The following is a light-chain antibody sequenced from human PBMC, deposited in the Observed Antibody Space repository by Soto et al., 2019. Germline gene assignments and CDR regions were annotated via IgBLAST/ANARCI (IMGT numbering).Light chain of an antibody. CDR3: MQTLQTPTT. Sequence: DIVMTQSPLSLPVTPGEPASISCRSSQSLLHSNGYRYLDWYLQKPGQSPQLLIYLGSNRASGVXDXXSGSGSGTDFTLKISRVEAEDVGVYYCMQTLQTPTTFGQGTKLEIK. J-gene: IGKJ2*01. CDR1: QSLLHSNGYRY. CDR2: LGS. V-gene: IGKV2-28*01.